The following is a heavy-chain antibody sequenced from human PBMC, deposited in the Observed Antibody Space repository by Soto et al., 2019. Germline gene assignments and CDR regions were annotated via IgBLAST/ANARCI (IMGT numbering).Heavy chain of an antibody. CDR2: MNPNSGNT. D-gene: IGHD3-3*01. Sequence: ASVKVSCKASGYTFTSYDINWVRQATGQGLEWMGWMNPNSGNTGYAQKFQGRVTMTRNTSISTAYMELSSLRSEDTAVYYCAILSPYYDFWSGYYLNWFDPWGQGTLVTVS. CDR3: AILSPYYDFWSGYYLNWFDP. J-gene: IGHJ5*02. V-gene: IGHV1-8*01. CDR1: GYTFTSYD.